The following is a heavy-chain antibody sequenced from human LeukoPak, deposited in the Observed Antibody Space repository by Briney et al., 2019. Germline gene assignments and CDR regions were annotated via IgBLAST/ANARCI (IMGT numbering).Heavy chain of an antibody. Sequence: GGSLRLSXAASEFTFSDYAMSWVRQAPGKGLEWVSAISGSGDSIYYVDSVKGRFTISRDNSKNTLYLQMSSLRPEDTAVYYCAIGIRRYPEPSSWSCFDYWGQGTLVTVSS. D-gene: IGHD6-13*01. CDR2: ISGSGDSI. V-gene: IGHV3-23*01. CDR3: AIGIRRYPEPSSWSCFDY. CDR1: EFTFSDYA. J-gene: IGHJ4*02.